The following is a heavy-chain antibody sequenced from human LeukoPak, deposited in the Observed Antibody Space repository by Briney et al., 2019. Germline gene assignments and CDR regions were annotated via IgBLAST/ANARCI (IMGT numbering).Heavy chain of an antibody. CDR2: IYSGGST. CDR3: AGTRSYSNYGYYFDY. J-gene: IGHJ4*02. D-gene: IGHD4-11*01. CDR1: GFTVSSNY. Sequence: GGSLRLSCAASGFTVSSNYMSWVRQAPGKGLEWVSVIYSGGSTYYADSVKGRFTISRHNSKNTLYLQMNSLRAEDTAVYYCAGTRSYSNYGYYFDYWGQGTLVTVSS. V-gene: IGHV3-53*04.